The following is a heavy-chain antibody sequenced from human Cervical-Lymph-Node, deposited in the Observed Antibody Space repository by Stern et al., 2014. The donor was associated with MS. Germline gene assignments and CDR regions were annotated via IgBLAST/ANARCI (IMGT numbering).Heavy chain of an antibody. V-gene: IGHV4-4*02. CDR1: GGSISSSNW. CDR3: ARSVGSRGNSLDY. Sequence: VHLVESGPGLVKPSGTLSLTCAVSGGSISSSNWWSWVRQPPGKGLEWIGEIYHSGSTTYNPSLKSRVTISVDKSKNQFSLNLSSVTAADTAVYYCARSVGSRGNSLDYWGQGTLVTVSS. J-gene: IGHJ4*02. CDR2: IYHSGST. D-gene: IGHD4-23*01.